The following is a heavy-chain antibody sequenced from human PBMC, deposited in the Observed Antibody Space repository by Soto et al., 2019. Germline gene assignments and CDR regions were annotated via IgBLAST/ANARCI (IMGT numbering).Heavy chain of an antibody. D-gene: IGHD3-22*01. CDR3: ARAWYYYDSSGYPDDY. Sequence: GASVKVSCKASGYTFTSYGISWVRQAPGQGLEWMGWISAYNGNTNYAQKLQGRVTMTTDTSTSTAYMELRSLRSDDTAVYYCARAWYYYDSSGYPDDYWGQGTLVTVSS. CDR1: GYTFTSYG. J-gene: IGHJ4*02. CDR2: ISAYNGNT. V-gene: IGHV1-18*01.